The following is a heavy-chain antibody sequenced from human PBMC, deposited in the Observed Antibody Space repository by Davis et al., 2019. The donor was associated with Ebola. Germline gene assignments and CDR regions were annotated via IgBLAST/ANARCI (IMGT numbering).Heavy chain of an antibody. CDR3: AKVRDDY. CDR1: GFTFTNAW. CDR2: IKSKTDGGTT. J-gene: IGHJ4*02. V-gene: IGHV3-15*01. Sequence: GGSLRLSCAASGFTFTNAWMSWVRQAPGKGLEWIGRIKSKTDGGTTDYAAPVKGRFSISRDDSKNTLSLQMNSLRAEDTAVYYCAKVRDDYWGQGTLVTVSS.